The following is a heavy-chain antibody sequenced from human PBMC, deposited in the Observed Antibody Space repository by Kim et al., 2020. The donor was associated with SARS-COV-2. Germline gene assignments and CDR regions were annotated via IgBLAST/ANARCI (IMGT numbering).Heavy chain of an antibody. CDR1: GGSISSYY. CDR2: IYYSGST. CDR3: ATYYYGSGKGYDAFVI. Sequence: SETLSLTCTVSGGSISSYYWSWIRQPPGKGLEWIGYIYYSGSTNYNPSLKSRVTISVDTSKNQFSLKLSSVTAADTAVYYCATYYYGSGKGYDAFVIWG. V-gene: IGHV4-59*01. J-gene: IGHJ3*02. D-gene: IGHD3-10*01.